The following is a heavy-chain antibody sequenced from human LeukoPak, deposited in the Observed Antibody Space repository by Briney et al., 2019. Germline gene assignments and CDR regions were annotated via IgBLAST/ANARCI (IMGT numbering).Heavy chain of an antibody. J-gene: IGHJ2*01. V-gene: IGHV3-7*01. CDR2: IKQDGSEK. D-gene: IGHD6-13*01. Sequence: GGSLRLSCAASGFAFSNYWMSWVRQAPGKGLEWVANIKQDGSEKYYVDSVKGRFTISRDNAKNSLYLQMNSLRAEDTAVYYCARDRVAAAAPGWYFDLWGRGTLVTVSS. CDR3: ARDRVAAAAPGWYFDL. CDR1: GFAFSNYW.